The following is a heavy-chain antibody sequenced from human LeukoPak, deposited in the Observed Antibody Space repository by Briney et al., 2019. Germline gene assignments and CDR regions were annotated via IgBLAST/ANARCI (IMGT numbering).Heavy chain of an antibody. CDR2: IWYDGSNK. CDR1: GFTFSSYG. CDR3: AREPYCSGGSCYRKYYYYGMDV. V-gene: IGHV3-33*01. D-gene: IGHD2-15*01. J-gene: IGHJ6*02. Sequence: GRSLRLSCAASGFTFSSYGMHWVRQAPGKGLEWVAVIWYDGSNKYYADSVKGRFTISRDNSKNTLYLQMNSLRAEDTAVYYCAREPYCSGGSCYRKYYYYGMDVWGQGTTVTVSS.